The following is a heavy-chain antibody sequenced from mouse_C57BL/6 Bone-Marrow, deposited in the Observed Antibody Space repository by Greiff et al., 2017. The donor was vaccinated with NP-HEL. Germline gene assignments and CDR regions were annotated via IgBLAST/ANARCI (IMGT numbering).Heavy chain of an antibody. CDR2: INPGSGGT. V-gene: IGHV1-54*01. D-gene: IGHD2-5*01. J-gene: IGHJ2*01. CDR3: ARSLFYSNYDY. CDR1: GYAFTNYL. Sequence: QVQLQQSGAELVRPGTSVKVSCKASGYAFTNYLIEWVKQRPRQGLEWIGVINPGSGGTNYNEKFKGKATLTADKSSSTAYMQLSSLTSEDSAVYFCARSLFYSNYDYWGQGTTLTVSS.